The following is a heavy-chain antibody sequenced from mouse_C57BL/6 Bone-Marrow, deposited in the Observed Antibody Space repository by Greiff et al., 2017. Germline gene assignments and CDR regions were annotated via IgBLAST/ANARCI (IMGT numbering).Heavy chain of an antibody. CDR1: GFTFSDFY. D-gene: IGHD1-1*01. J-gene: IGHJ2*01. CDR3: ARGYYGSSADY. V-gene: IGHV7-1*01. CDR2: SRNKANDYTT. Sequence: EVQVVESGGGLVQSGRSLRLSCATSGFTFSDFYMEWVRQAPGKGLEWIAASRNKANDYTTEYSASVKGRFIVSRDTSQSILYLQMNALRAEDTAIYYCARGYYGSSADYWCQGTTLTVSS.